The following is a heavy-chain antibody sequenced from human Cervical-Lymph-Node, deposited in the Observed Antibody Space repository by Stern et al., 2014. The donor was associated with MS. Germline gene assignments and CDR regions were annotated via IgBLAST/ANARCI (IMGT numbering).Heavy chain of an antibody. V-gene: IGHV5-51*03. CDR2: IYPGDSDA. CDR3: ARPTSSGYYPFYYYGMDV. J-gene: IGHJ6*02. CDR1: GYSFPSYW. Sequence: EVQLVESGAEVKKPGESLKISCKGSGYSFPSYWIGWVRQMPGKGLEWMGIIYPGDSDAGYSPSFQGQVTISADKSISTAYLQWSSLEASDTAMYYCARPTSSGYYPFYYYGMDVWGQGTTVTVSS. D-gene: IGHD3-22*01.